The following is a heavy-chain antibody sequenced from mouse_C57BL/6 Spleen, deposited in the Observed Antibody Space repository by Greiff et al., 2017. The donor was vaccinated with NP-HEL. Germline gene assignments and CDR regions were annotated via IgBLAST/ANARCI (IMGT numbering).Heavy chain of an antibody. V-gene: IGHV1-76*01. Sequence: QVQLQQSGAELVRPGASVKLSCKASGYTFTDYYINWVKQRPGQGLEWIARIYPGSGNTYYNEKFKGKATLTAEKSSSTAYMQLSSLTSEDSAVYFCAREGIKITTAFDYWGQGTTLTVSS. D-gene: IGHD1-2*01. CDR3: AREGIKITTAFDY. J-gene: IGHJ2*01. CDR1: GYTFTDYY. CDR2: IYPGSGNT.